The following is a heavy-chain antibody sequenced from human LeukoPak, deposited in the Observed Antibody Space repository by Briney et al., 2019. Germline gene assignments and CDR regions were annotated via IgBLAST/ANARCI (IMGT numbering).Heavy chain of an antibody. Sequence: GGSLRLSCAASGFTFTNAWMSWVRQAPGKGLEWVGRIRSKTNGGTTDYAAPVKGRFSISRDDSTNTVYLHMNNLKTEDTALYYCTTDSSGYFYLDYWGQGTLVTVSS. J-gene: IGHJ4*02. CDR1: GFTFTNAW. CDR2: IRSKTNGGTT. D-gene: IGHD3-22*01. V-gene: IGHV3-15*01. CDR3: TTDSSGYFYLDY.